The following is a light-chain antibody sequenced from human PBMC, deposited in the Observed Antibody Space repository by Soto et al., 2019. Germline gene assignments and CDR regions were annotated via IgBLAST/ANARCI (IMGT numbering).Light chain of an antibody. CDR3: QQYAAYSWT. CDR1: QNINGW. CDR2: EAS. V-gene: IGKV1-5*03. J-gene: IGKJ1*01. Sequence: DIHMTQSPSTLSASVGDRVTITCRASQNINGWLAWYQQKPGQAPTLLIYEASTLERGVPSRFGGSGSGTEFTLTISSLQADDFGTYYCQQYAAYSWTFGQGTKVEI.